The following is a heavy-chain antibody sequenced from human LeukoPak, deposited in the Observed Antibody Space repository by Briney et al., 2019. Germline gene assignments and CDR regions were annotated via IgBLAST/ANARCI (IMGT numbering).Heavy chain of an antibody. CDR1: GYTFTGYY. V-gene: IGHV1-2*02. J-gene: IGHJ6*03. CDR2: INPNSGGT. D-gene: IGHD3-10*01. CDR3: ARFLEGSYYYYYYYMDV. Sequence: VKVSCKASGYTFTGYYMHWVRQAPGQGLEWMGWINPNSGGTNYAQKFQGRVTMTTDTSTSTAYMELRSLRSDDTAVYYCARFLEGSYYYYYYYMDVWGKGTTVTVSS.